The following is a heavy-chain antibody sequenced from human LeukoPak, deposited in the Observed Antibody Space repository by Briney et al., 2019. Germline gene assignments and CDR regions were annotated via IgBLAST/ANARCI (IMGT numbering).Heavy chain of an antibody. CDR3: ARDLYSGSYLGAFDI. D-gene: IGHD1-26*01. V-gene: IGHV3-11*04. CDR2: ISSSGSTI. J-gene: IGHJ3*02. CDR1: GFTFSDYY. Sequence: PGGSLRLSCAASGFTFSDYYMSWIRQAPGKGLEWVSYISSSGSTIYYADSVKGRFTISRDNAKNSLYLQMNSLRAEDTAVYYCARDLYSGSYLGAFDIWGQGTMVTVSS.